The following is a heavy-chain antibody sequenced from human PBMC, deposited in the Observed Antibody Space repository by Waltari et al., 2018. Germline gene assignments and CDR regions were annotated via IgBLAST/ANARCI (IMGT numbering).Heavy chain of an antibody. D-gene: IGHD3-9*01. CDR1: GGSISSHY. V-gene: IGHV4-59*11. Sequence: QVQLQESGPGLVKPSETLSLTCTVSGGSISSHYWSWIRQPPGQGLEWIGYIYYSGRTNSNPSLKSRVTISVDTSKNQFSLKLSSVTAADTAVYYCARGALRYFDWLPPDLYYFDYWGQGTLVTVSS. CDR2: IYYSGRT. CDR3: ARGALRYFDWLPPDLYYFDY. J-gene: IGHJ4*02.